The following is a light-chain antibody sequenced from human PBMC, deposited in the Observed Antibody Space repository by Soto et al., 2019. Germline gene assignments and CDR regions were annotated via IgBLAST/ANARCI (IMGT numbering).Light chain of an antibody. Sequence: QSALIQPASVSVSPGQSITISCTGTSRDVGGSNYVSWYQHHPHRAPKLLIYEVNYRPSGVSSRFSGSKSGNTASLTISGLQAEDEADYYCSSYTSSNTLEVFGVGTKVTVL. CDR1: SRDVGGSNY. V-gene: IGLV2-14*01. CDR3: SSYTSSNTLEV. CDR2: EVN. J-gene: IGLJ1*01.